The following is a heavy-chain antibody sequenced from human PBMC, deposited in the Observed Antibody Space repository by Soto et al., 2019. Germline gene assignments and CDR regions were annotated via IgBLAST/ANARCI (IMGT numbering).Heavy chain of an antibody. J-gene: IGHJ6*02. CDR1: GYSSTTYW. Sequence: PGESLKISCKRSGYSSTTYWITRVRHIPGKGLEWRGRVDPSDCYTGYSPSFQGHVTISADKSISTGYRQWSSLKASDTAMYYCARQGKVLCIAMGGYSCGMGVRGQGTTVSV. V-gene: IGHV5-10-1*01. CDR2: VDPSDCYT. CDR3: ARQGKVLCIAMGGYSCGMGV. D-gene: IGHD6-19*01.